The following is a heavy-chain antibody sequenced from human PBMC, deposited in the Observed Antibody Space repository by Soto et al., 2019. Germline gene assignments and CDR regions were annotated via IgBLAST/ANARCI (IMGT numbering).Heavy chain of an antibody. D-gene: IGHD6-13*01. J-gene: IGHJ4*02. CDR1: GFSFSDYG. V-gene: IGHV3-30*03. Sequence: GGSLRLSCAASGFSFSDYGMHWVRQAPGKGLEWVAVISYDGDNKYYADSMKGRFTISRDNSKNALYLQMNSLTIEDTAVYYCATLLTGVDTSSWYVDCWGQGTLVTVSS. CDR3: ATLLTGVDTSSWYVDC. CDR2: ISYDGDNK.